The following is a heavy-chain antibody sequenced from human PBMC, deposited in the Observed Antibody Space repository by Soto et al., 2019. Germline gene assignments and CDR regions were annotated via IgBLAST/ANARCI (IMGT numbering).Heavy chain of an antibody. V-gene: IGHV3-23*01. Sequence: GGSLRLSCAASGFTFTSYAMSWVRQAPGKGLEWVSTISGTGGSTYYPDSVKGRFTISRDNSKNTVYLQINSLRAEDAAVYYCAKEMTSGYYLFDYWGQGTLVTVSS. CDR2: ISGTGGST. CDR1: GFTFTSYA. CDR3: AKEMTSGYYLFDY. D-gene: IGHD3-22*01. J-gene: IGHJ4*02.